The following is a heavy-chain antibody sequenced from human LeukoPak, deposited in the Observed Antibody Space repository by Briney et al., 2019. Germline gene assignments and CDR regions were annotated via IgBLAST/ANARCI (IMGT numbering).Heavy chain of an antibody. CDR3: AKDEDPYNVDTSFDY. Sequence: PGGSLRLSCAASGFTFSSYAMSWVRQAPGKGLEWVSAISSSGGSTYYADSVKGRFTISRDNSKSTLYLQMNSLRAEDTAVYYCAKDEDPYNVDTSFDYWGQGTLVTVSS. CDR1: GFTFSSYA. CDR2: ISSSGGST. J-gene: IGHJ4*02. V-gene: IGHV3-23*01. D-gene: IGHD5-18*01.